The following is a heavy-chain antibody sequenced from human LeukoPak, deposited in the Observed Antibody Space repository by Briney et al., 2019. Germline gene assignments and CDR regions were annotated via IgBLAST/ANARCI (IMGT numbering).Heavy chain of an antibody. Sequence: ASVKVSCKASGYTFTGYFLHWVRRAPGQGFEWMEWINPNSGDTSYTQTFQGRVTMTRDTSISTAYMELSSLRSDDTAVYYCARAQSLTAPAGTFASSWGQGTLVTVSS. V-gene: IGHV1-2*02. CDR1: GYTFTGYF. J-gene: IGHJ5*02. D-gene: IGHD6-13*01. CDR2: INPNSGDT. CDR3: ARAQSLTAPAGTFASS.